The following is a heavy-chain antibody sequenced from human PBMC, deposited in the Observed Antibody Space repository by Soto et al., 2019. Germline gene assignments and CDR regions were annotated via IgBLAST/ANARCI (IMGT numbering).Heavy chain of an antibody. CDR2: ISYDGSHK. D-gene: IGHD1-26*01. V-gene: IGHV3-30*03. CDR3: ATSGSFLLRQDY. CDR1: GFTFSTYG. J-gene: IGHJ4*02. Sequence: GGSLRLSCAASGFTFSTYGMHWVRQAPGKGLEWVAVISYDGSHKYFADSVKGRFTISRDNSKNTLYLQMNSLRAEDTAVYYCATSGSFLLRQDYWGQGTLVTVSS.